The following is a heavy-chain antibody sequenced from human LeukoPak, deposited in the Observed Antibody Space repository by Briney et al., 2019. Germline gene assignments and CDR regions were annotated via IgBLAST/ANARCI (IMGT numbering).Heavy chain of an antibody. V-gene: IGHV3-73*01. J-gene: IGHJ3*02. CDR1: GFTFSGSA. CDR2: IRSKTHTYAT. D-gene: IGHD3-22*01. CDR3: TRHGGRDYYDSSEDAFDI. Sequence: GSLRLSCAASGFTFSGSAMHWVRQASGKGLEWVGRIRSKTHTYATAYAASVKGRFTISRDDSKNTAYLQMNSLKTEDTAVYCCTRHGGRDYYDSSEDAFDIWGQGTMVTVSS.